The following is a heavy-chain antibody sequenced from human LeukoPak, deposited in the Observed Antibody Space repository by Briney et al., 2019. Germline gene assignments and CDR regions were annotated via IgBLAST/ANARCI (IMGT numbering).Heavy chain of an antibody. CDR2: IYYSGNT. V-gene: IGHV4-39*02. D-gene: IGHD4-11*01. J-gene: IGHJ4*02. Sequence: SETLSLTCTVSGASISSNTYYWGWIRQPPGKGLEWIGSIYYSGNTHYNPSLKSRITISVDTSKNQFSLKLNSVTAADTSVYYCARDGYSNSINNWGQGTLVTVSS. CDR1: GASISSNTYY. CDR3: ARDGYSNSINN.